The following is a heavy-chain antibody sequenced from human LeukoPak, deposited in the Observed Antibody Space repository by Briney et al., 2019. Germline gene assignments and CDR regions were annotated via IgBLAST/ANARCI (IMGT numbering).Heavy chain of an antibody. CDR2: IYYSGSA. V-gene: IGHV4-59*01. D-gene: IGHD3-16*02. CDR1: GGSISSYY. CDR3: ARGAPRDYIWGSYRYDWFDP. J-gene: IGHJ5*02. Sequence: SETLSLTCTVSGGSISSYYWSWIRQPPGKGLEWTGYIYYSGSANYNPSLKSRVTISVDTSKNQFSLKLSSVTAADTAVYYCARGAPRDYIWGSYRYDWFDPWGQGTLVTVSS.